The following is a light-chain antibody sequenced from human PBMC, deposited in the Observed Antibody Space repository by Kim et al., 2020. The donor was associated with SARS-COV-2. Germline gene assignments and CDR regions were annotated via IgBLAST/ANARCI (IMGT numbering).Light chain of an antibody. CDR3: QAWDSSTSVV. CDR1: KLGDKF. V-gene: IGLV3-1*01. J-gene: IGLJ2*01. Sequence: SYELTQPASVSVSPGQTASITCSGDKLGDKFASWYQQKPGQSPVLVIYQDSERPSGIPERFSGSNSGNTATLTVSGAQAMDEADYYCQAWDSSTSVVFGGGTQLTVL. CDR2: QDS.